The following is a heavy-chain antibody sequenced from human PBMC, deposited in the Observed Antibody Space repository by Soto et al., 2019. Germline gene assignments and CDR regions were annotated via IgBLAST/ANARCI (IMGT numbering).Heavy chain of an antibody. D-gene: IGHD3-22*01. CDR2: FDPEDGET. J-gene: IGHJ5*02. CDR1: GYTLTELS. Sequence: ASVKVSCKVSGYTLTELSMHWVRQAPGKGLEWMGGFDPEDGETIYAQKFQGRVTMTEDTSTDTAYMELSSLRSEDTAVYYCVKYYDSSGYDWFDTWGQGTLVTVSS. CDR3: VKYYDSSGYDWFDT. V-gene: IGHV1-24*01.